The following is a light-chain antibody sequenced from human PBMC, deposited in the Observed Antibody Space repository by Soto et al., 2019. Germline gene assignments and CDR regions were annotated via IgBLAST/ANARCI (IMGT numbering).Light chain of an antibody. Sequence: EIVMTQSPAILSVSPGERATLSCRASQSVSSNLAWYQQKPGQAPRLLIYGASTRATGIPARFSGSGSGTEFTLTISSLQSEDFAVYSCQHYNNWPPLTFGGGTKVEIK. J-gene: IGKJ4*01. V-gene: IGKV3-15*01. CDR2: GAS. CDR1: QSVSSN. CDR3: QHYNNWPPLT.